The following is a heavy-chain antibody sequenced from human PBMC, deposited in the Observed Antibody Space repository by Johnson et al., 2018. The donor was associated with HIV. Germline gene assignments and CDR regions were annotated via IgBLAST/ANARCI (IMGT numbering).Heavy chain of an antibody. CDR2: IGTAGDT. J-gene: IGHJ3*02. V-gene: IGHV3-13*01. D-gene: IGHD6-19*01. Sequence: VQLVESGGGLVQPGGSLRLSCAASGFTFSSYDMHWVRQATGKGLEWVSAIGTAGDTYYPGPVTGRFTISRDNSKNTLYLQMNSLRAEDTALYYCAKSLGALAVADAFDIWGQGTMVTVSS. CDR1: GFTFSSYD. CDR3: AKSLGALAVADAFDI.